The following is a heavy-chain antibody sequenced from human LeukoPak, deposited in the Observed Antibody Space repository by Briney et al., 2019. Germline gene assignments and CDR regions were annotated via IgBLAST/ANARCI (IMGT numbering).Heavy chain of an antibody. CDR1: GGSISSYY. Sequence: SETLSLTCTVSGGSISSYYWSWIRQPPGKGLEWIGYIYYSGSTNYNPSLKSRVTISVDTSKDQFSLKLSSVTAADTAVYYCAGRNVVVPAAVFDPWGQGTLVTVSS. CDR3: AGRNVVVPAAVFDP. J-gene: IGHJ5*02. V-gene: IGHV4-59*01. CDR2: IYYSGST. D-gene: IGHD2-2*01.